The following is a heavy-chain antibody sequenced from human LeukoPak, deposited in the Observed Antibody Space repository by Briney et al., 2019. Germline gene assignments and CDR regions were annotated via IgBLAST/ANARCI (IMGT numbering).Heavy chain of an antibody. Sequence: ASVKVSCKASGYTFTSYGISWVRQAPGQGLEWMGGIIPIFGTANYAQKFQGRVTITADESTSTAYMELSSLRSEDTAVFYCARSPDILTGENFDYWGQGTLVTVSS. D-gene: IGHD3-9*01. CDR3: ARSPDILTGENFDY. CDR2: IIPIFGTA. J-gene: IGHJ4*02. V-gene: IGHV1-69*13. CDR1: GYTFTSYG.